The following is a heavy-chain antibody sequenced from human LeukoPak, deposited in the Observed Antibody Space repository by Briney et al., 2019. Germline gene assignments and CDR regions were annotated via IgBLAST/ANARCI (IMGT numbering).Heavy chain of an antibody. D-gene: IGHD3-9*01. CDR2: IYTSGTT. J-gene: IGHJ4*02. V-gene: IGHV4-4*07. CDR1: GDSISTYY. Sequence: SETLSLTCTVSGDSISTYYWSWIRQPAGKGLEWIGRIYTSGTTNYNPSLKSRVTISVGTSKSQFSLKLSSVTAADTAVYYCAREVSDYDILTGWIDYWGQGALVSVSS. CDR3: AREVSDYDILTGWIDY.